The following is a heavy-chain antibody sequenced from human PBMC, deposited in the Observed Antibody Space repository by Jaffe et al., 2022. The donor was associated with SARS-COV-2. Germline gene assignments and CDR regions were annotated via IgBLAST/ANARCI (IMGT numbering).Heavy chain of an antibody. CDR1: GGSISSYY. Sequence: QVQLQESGPGLVKPSETLSLTCTVSGGSISSYYWSWIRQPPGKGLEWIGYIYYSGSTNYNPSLKSRVTISVDTSKNQFSLKLSSVTAADTAVYYCARDRLAPGYYDILTGAPLGNWFDPWGQGTLVTVSS. CDR3: ARDRLAPGYYDILTGAPLGNWFDP. CDR2: IYYSGST. D-gene: IGHD3-9*01. J-gene: IGHJ5*02. V-gene: IGHV4-59*01.